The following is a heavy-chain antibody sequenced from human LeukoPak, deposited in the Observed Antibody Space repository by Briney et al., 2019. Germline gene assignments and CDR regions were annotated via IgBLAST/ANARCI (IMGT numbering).Heavy chain of an antibody. Sequence: SVKVSCKASGYTFTSYYMHWVRQAPGQGLEWMGGIIPIFGTANYAQKFQGRVTITADESTSTAYMELSSLRSEDTAVYYCARRLETYYYDSSGYSWFDPWGQGTLVTVSS. CDR2: IIPIFGTA. CDR1: GYTFTSYY. J-gene: IGHJ5*02. V-gene: IGHV1-69*13. CDR3: ARRLETYYYDSSGYSWFDP. D-gene: IGHD3-22*01.